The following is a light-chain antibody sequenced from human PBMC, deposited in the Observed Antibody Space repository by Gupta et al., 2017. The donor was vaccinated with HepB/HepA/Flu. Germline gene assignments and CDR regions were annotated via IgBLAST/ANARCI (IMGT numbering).Light chain of an antibody. V-gene: IGKV1-5*03. CDR3: QQHNSYPLT. Sequence: DIQMTQSPSTLSTSVGDRVTITCRASQSIRSWLVWYQQKPGKAPKLLIYKASSLESGVPSRFSGGGSGTEFTRTISSLQPDDFATYYCQQHNSYPLTFGGGTKVEIK. CDR1: QSIRSW. J-gene: IGKJ4*01. CDR2: KAS.